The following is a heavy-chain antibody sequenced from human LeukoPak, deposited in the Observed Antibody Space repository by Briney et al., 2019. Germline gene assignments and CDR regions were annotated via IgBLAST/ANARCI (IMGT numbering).Heavy chain of an antibody. CDR2: INPNSGGT. CDR1: GYTFTGYY. V-gene: IGHV1-2*02. D-gene: IGHD2-2*02. Sequence: GASVKVSCKASGYTFTGYYMHWVRQAPGQGLEWMGWINPNSGGTNYAQKFQGRVTMTRDTSISTAYMELSRLRSDDTAVYYCASPREGYCSSTSCYTNAFDIWGQGTMVTVSS. J-gene: IGHJ3*02. CDR3: ASPREGYCSSTSCYTNAFDI.